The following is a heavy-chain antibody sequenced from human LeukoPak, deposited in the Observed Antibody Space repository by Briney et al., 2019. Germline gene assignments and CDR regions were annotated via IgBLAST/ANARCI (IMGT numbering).Heavy chain of an antibody. CDR1: GFTFSHYE. CDR3: ARDSSESGDQHDY. D-gene: IGHD2-21*02. V-gene: IGHV3-48*03. Sequence: GGSLRLSCAASGFTFSHYEMNWVRQAPGKGLEWVSYVSSSGGAVTYADPVKGRFTVSRDNAKSSMYLQMNSLRAEDTAVYYCARDSSESGDQHDYWGQGTLVTVSS. CDR2: VSSSGGAV. J-gene: IGHJ4*02.